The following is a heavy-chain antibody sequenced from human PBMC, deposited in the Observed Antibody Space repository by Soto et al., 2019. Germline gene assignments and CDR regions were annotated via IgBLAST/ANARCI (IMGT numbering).Heavy chain of an antibody. V-gene: IGHV3-23*01. CDR1: GFTFSSYA. J-gene: IGHJ4*02. CDR2: ISGSGGST. CDR3: AKDSLWFGELLAVEDY. Sequence: EVQLLESGGGLVQPGGSLRLSCAASGFTFSSYAMSWVRQAPGKGLEWVSAISGSGGSTYYADSVKGRFTISRDNSKNTLYLQMNSLRAEDTAVYYCAKDSLWFGELLAVEDYWGQGTLVTVSS. D-gene: IGHD3-10*01.